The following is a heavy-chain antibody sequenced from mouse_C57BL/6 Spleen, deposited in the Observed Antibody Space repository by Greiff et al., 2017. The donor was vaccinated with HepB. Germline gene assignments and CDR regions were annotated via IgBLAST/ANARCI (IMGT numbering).Heavy chain of an antibody. J-gene: IGHJ4*01. D-gene: IGHD1-3*01. CDR2: ISDGGSYT. CDR1: GFTFSSYA. V-gene: IGHV5-4*01. CDR3: ARERKGGEAMDY. Sequence: DVKLVESGGGLVKPGGSLKLSCAASGFTFSSYAMSWVRQTPEKRLEWVATISDGGSYTYYPDNVKGRFTISRDNAKNNLYLQMSHLKSEDTAMYYCARERKGGEAMDYWGQGTSVTVSS.